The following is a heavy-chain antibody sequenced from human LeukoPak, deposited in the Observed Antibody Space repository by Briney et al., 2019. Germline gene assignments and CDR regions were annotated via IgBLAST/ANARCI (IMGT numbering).Heavy chain of an antibody. J-gene: IGHJ5*02. CDR1: GFTFSSYW. Sequence: GGSLRLSCAASGFTFSSYWMHWVRQAPGKGLVWVSRINSDGSSTSYADSVKGRFTISRDNAKNTLYLQMNSLRAEDTAVYYCAREGDSSSWYAWFDPWGQGTLVTVSP. V-gene: IGHV3-74*01. CDR2: INSDGSST. D-gene: IGHD6-13*01. CDR3: AREGDSSSWYAWFDP.